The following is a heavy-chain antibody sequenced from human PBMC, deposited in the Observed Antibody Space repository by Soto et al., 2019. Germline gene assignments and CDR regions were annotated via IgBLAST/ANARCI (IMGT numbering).Heavy chain of an antibody. CDR3: VRDRPGPQHYSDY. CDR2: INTDGSET. J-gene: IGHJ4*02. Sequence: HPGGSLRLSCAASGFVFSSDWMHWVRQAPGKGLVWVSRINTDGSETSYADSVKGRFTISRDNAKNTVYLQMNSLRAEDTAVYYCVRDRPGPQHYSDYWGQGPWSPSPQ. CDR1: GFVFSSDW. V-gene: IGHV3-74*01. D-gene: IGHD6-6*01.